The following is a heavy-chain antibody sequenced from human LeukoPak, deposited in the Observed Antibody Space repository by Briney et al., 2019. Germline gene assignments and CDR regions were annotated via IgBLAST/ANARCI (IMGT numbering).Heavy chain of an antibody. CDR2: ISSRSSYI. CDR3: ARDMERYVPSAFDI. D-gene: IGHD1-1*01. J-gene: IGHJ3*02. Sequence: GGSLRLSCAASGFTLSSYAMNWVRQAPGKGLEWVSSISSRSSYIFYADSVKGRFTISRDNAQNSLYLEMNSLRAEDTAVYYCARDMERYVPSAFDIWGQGTMVTVSS. CDR1: GFTLSSYA. V-gene: IGHV3-21*06.